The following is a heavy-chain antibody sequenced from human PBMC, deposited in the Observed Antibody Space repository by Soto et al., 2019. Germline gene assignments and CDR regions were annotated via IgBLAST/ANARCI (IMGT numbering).Heavy chain of an antibody. V-gene: IGHV4-39*01. Sequence: SETLSLTCTVSGGSISSSSYYWGWIRQPPGKGLEWIGSIYYSGSTYYNPSLKSRVTISADTSKNQFSLKLSSVTAADTAVYYCARHIQISGKLDYWGQGTLVTVSS. J-gene: IGHJ4*02. CDR3: ARHIQISGKLDY. D-gene: IGHD1-26*01. CDR1: GGSISSSSYY. CDR2: IYYSGST.